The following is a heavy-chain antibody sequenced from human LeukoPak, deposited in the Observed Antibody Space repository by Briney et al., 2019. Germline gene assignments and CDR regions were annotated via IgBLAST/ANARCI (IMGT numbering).Heavy chain of an antibody. D-gene: IGHD2-15*01. CDR1: GYTFTSYA. CDR2: INAGNGNT. Sequence: ASVKVSCKASGYTFTSYAMHWVRQAPGQRLEWMGWINAGNGNTKYSQKFQGRVTITRDTSASTAYMELSSLRSEDTAVYYCARDNGYCSGGSGYTRNWFDPWGQGTLVTVSS. V-gene: IGHV1-3*01. CDR3: ARDNGYCSGGSGYTRNWFDP. J-gene: IGHJ5*02.